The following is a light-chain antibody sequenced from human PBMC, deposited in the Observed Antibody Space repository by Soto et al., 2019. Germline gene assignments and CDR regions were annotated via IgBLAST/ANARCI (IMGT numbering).Light chain of an antibody. J-gene: IGKJ1*01. CDR1: ESVRTS. V-gene: IGKV3-15*01. Sequence: EIVLTQSPATLSVSPGERATLSCRASESVRTSLAWYQQKPGRSPSLLMYGVSNRATGIPARFSGSGSGTEFTLTISSLQSEDFAIYYCQQYGDWPRTFGQGTKLEFK. CDR3: QQYGDWPRT. CDR2: GVS.